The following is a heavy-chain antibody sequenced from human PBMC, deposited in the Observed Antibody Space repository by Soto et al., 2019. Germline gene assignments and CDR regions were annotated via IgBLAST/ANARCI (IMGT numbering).Heavy chain of an antibody. V-gene: IGHV1-69*12. D-gene: IGHD4-4*01. CDR3: ARDWPLYSRHYYYAMDV. J-gene: IGHJ6*02. Sequence: QVHLVQSGAEVKKPGSSVKVSCKAYGGTFSSSAYGWVRQARGQGLEWMGGFIPMLHTSKDAQKFLGRVTITADESTSTVYMELSSLRSEDTAVYYCARDWPLYSRHYYYAMDVWGQGTTVTVSS. CDR1: GGTFSSSA. CDR2: FIPMLHTS.